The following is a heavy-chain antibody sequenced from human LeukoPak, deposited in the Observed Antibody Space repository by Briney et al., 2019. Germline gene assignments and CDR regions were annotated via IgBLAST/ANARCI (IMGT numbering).Heavy chain of an antibody. CDR1: GDSISSSSYY. J-gene: IGHJ4*02. V-gene: IGHV4-39*07. CDR3: GRDYFDSSGYFDY. D-gene: IGHD3-22*01. Sequence: SETLSLTCTVSGDSISSSSYYWGWVRQPPGKGLEWIGSIYYSGNTYYNPSLKSRVTISIDTSKNQFSLKLSSVTAADTAVYYCGRDYFDSSGYFDYWGQGTLVTVSS. CDR2: IYYSGNT.